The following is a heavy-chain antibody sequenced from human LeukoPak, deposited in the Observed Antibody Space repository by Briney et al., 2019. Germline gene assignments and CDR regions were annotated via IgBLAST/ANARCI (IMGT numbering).Heavy chain of an antibody. D-gene: IGHD3-22*01. CDR2: IIPILGIA. V-gene: IGHV1-69*04. J-gene: IGHJ4*02. CDR3: ARGGRSGYYQS. Sequence: ASVKVSCKASGGTFSSYAISWVRQAPGQGLEWMGRIIPILGIANYAQKLQGRVTITADKSTSTAYMELSSLRSEDTAVYYCARGGRSGYYQSWGQGTLVTVSS. CDR1: GGTFSSYA.